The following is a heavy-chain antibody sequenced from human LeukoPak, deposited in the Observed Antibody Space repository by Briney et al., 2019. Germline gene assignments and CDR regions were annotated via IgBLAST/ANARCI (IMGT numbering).Heavy chain of an antibody. J-gene: IGHJ4*02. Sequence: GGSLRLSSAASGFTFSSYSMNWVRQAPGKGLEWVSSISSSSSYIYYADLVKGRFTISRDNAKNSLYLQMNSLRAEDTAVYYCARDHCSSTSCTGYYFDYWGQGTLVTVSS. V-gene: IGHV3-21*01. D-gene: IGHD2-2*01. CDR1: GFTFSSYS. CDR2: ISSSSSYI. CDR3: ARDHCSSTSCTGYYFDY.